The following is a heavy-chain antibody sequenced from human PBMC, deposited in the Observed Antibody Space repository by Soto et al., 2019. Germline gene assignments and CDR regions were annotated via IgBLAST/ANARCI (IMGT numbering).Heavy chain of an antibody. CDR3: ARDSKGGWSLYYYYYGMDV. CDR1: GYTFTSYG. Sequence: ASVKVYCKASGYTFTSYGISWVRQAPGQVLEWMGWISAYNGNTNYAQKLQGRVTMTTDTSTSTAYMELRSLRSDDTAVYYCARDSKGGWSLYYYYYGMDVWGQGTTVTVSS. J-gene: IGHJ6*02. CDR2: ISAYNGNT. D-gene: IGHD6-19*01. V-gene: IGHV1-18*01.